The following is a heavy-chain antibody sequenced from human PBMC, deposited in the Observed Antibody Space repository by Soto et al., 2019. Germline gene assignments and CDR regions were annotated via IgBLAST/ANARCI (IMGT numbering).Heavy chain of an antibody. CDR2: ISGYNGNT. D-gene: IGHD3-22*01. V-gene: IGHV1-18*04. CDR1: GYTFSGYS. CDR3: AGAVFCGAPPACPDREV. J-gene: IGHJ6*02. Sequence: QVVLEQSGGEVKKPGASVKVSCKASGYTFSGYSITWVRQAPGQGLEWMGRISGYNGNTNYARTLRGRLTLTTDTPRKTPYREWGTLTSAARAFYYWAGAVFCGAPPACPDREVGGQGPTSTLPS.